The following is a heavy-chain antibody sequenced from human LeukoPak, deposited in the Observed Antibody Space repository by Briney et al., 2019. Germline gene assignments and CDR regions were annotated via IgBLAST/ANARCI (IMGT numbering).Heavy chain of an antibody. D-gene: IGHD3-22*01. Sequence: HPGGSLRLXCAASGFTVSSNYMSWVRQAPGKGLEWVSVIYSGGSTYYADSVKGRFTISRDNSKNTLYLQMNSLRAEDTAVYYCARVGRGYDSSGYYYEFDYWGQGTLVTVSS. CDR2: IYSGGST. CDR3: ARVGRGYDSSGYYYEFDY. CDR1: GFTVSSNY. J-gene: IGHJ4*02. V-gene: IGHV3-53*01.